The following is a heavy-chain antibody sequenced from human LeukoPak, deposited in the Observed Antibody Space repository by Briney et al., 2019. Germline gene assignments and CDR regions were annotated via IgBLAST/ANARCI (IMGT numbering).Heavy chain of an antibody. V-gene: IGHV3-48*03. CDR1: GFTFSSYE. J-gene: IGHJ6*04. CDR3: ARDSPGYGMDV. Sequence: GGSLRLSCAASGFTFSSYEMNWVRQAPGKGLEWVSYVSSSGSTIYYADSVKGRFTVSRDNAKNSLYLQMNSLRAEDTAVYYCARDSPGYGMDVWGKGTTVTVSS. CDR2: VSSSGSTI.